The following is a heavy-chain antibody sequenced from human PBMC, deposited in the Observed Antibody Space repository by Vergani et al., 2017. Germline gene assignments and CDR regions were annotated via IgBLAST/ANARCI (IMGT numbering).Heavy chain of an antibody. D-gene: IGHD6-19*01. J-gene: IGHJ5*02. CDR2: IYYSGST. CDR3: ARHSTVEWLVKLGWIDP. Sequence: QLQLQESGPGLVKPSATLSLTCSVSGASIRSSNYYWGWTRQPPGKGLEWIASIYYSGSTYYNPSLKSRVTISVDTSKNQFSLKLSSVTAADPAVYFCARHSTVEWLVKLGWIDPWGQGILVTVSS. CDR1: GASIRSSNYY. V-gene: IGHV4-39*01.